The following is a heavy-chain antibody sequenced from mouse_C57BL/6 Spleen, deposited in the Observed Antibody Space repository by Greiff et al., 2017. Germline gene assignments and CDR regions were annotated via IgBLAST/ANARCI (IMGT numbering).Heavy chain of an antibody. CDR1: GYSITSGYY. CDR2: ISYDGSN. CDR3: ARRGVPADYAMDY. V-gene: IGHV3-6*01. Sequence: EVKLQESGPGLVKPSQSLSLTCSVTGYSITSGYYWNWIRQFPGNKLEWMGYISYDGSNNYNPSLKNRISITRDTSKNQFFLKLNSVTTEDTATYYCARRGVPADYAMDYWGQGTSVTVSS. J-gene: IGHJ4*01.